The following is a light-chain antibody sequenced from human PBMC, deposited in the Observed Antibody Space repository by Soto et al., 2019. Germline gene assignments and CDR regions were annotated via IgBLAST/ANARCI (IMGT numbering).Light chain of an antibody. V-gene: IGLV1-47*01. CDR2: SSN. J-gene: IGLJ2*01. Sequence: QSVLTQPPSASGTPGQRVTISCSGSSSNIGSNSVYWYQQLPGTAPKLLIYSSNQRPSGVPDRFSGSKSGTSASLAISGLRSEDEADYYCASWDDSLSAVLFGGGTKLTVL. CDR1: SSNIGSNS. CDR3: ASWDDSLSAVL.